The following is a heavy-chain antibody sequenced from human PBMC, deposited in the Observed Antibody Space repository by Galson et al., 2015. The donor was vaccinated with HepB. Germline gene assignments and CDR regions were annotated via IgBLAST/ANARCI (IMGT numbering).Heavy chain of an antibody. CDR2: LNRGNRST. CDR3: VRGSWGLDDYFYGGPSDH. Sequence: SLRLSCAASGFSVTDSYMSWIRQAPGKGLEWVSSLNRGNRSTNYGDSVKGRFTISTDNAKNSLHLQMTSLRAEDTAVYYCVRGSWGLDDYFYGGPSDHWGQGTLVTVSA. V-gene: IGHV3-11*06. J-gene: IGHJ4*02. D-gene: IGHD2/OR15-2a*01. CDR1: GFSVTDSY.